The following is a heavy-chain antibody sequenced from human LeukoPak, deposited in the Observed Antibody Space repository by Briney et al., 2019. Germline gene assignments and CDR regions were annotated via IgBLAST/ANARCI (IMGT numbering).Heavy chain of an antibody. J-gene: IGHJ3*02. CDR2: FYHSGST. V-gene: IGHV4-38-2*02. CDR1: GYSISSGYY. D-gene: IGHD3-9*01. CDR3: ARTYYDILTGENDAFDI. Sequence: NPSETLSLTCTVSGYSISSGYYWGWIRQPPGKGLEWIGSFYHSGSTYYNPSLKSRVTISLDTSKNQFSLKLSSVTAADTAVYYCARTYYDILTGENDAFDIWGQGTMVTVSS.